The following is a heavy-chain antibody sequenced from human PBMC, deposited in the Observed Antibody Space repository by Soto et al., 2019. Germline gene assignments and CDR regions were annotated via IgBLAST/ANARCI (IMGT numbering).Heavy chain of an antibody. V-gene: IGHV4-4*07. J-gene: IGHJ4*02. CDR3: AREYSSSEVLDYFDY. D-gene: IGHD6-13*01. Sequence: QVQLQESGPGLVKPSETLSLTCTVSGGSISSYYWSWIRQPAGKGLEWIGRIYTSGSTNYNPSLKSRVTVSVDTSKNQVSLKLSSVNAADTAVYYCAREYSSSEVLDYFDYWGQGTLVTVSS. CDR2: IYTSGST. CDR1: GGSISSYY.